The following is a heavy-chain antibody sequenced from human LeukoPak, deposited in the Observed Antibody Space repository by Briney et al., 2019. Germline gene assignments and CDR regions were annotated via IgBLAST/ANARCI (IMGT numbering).Heavy chain of an antibody. CDR3: AREFLALPDQGFWSGYYTGKGYFQQ. J-gene: IGHJ1*01. D-gene: IGHD3-3*01. CDR1: GYTLTELS. Sequence: ASVKVSCKVSGYTLTELSMHWVRQAPGKGLEWMGGFDPEDGETIYAQKFQGRVTMTEDTSTDTAYMELSSLRSDNTAVYYCAREFLALPDQGFWSGYYTGKGYFQQWGQGTLVTVSS. CDR2: FDPEDGET. V-gene: IGHV1-24*01.